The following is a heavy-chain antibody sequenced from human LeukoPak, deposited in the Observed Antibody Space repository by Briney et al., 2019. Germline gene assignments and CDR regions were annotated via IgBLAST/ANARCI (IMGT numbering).Heavy chain of an antibody. CDR3: ARRGYDSSGYYRNY. J-gene: IGHJ4*02. V-gene: IGHV4-39*01. CDR2: IYYSGST. D-gene: IGHD3-22*01. CDR1: GGSISSSSYY. Sequence: PSETLSLTCTVSGGSISSSSYYWGWIRQPPGKGLEWIGSIYYSGSTYYNPSLRSRVTTSVDTSKNQFSLKLSSVTAADTAVYYCARRGYDSSGYYRNYWGQGTLVTVSS.